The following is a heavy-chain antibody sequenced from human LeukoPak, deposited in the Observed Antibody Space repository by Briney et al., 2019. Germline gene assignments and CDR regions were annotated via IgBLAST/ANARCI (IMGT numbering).Heavy chain of an antibody. CDR2: INPSGGST. CDR1: GYTFINYY. J-gene: IGHJ1*01. V-gene: IGHV1-46*01. Sequence: ASVKVSCKVSGYTFINYYMHWVRQAPGQGLEWMGIINPSGGSTSYAQKFQGRVTMTRDTSTSTVYMELSSLRSEDTAVYYCARDESTSILWWWGQGTLVTVSS. D-gene: IGHD2-21*01. CDR3: ARDESTSILWW.